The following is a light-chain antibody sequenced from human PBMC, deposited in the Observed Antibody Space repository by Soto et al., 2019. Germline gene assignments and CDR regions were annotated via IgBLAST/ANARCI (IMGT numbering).Light chain of an antibody. CDR1: ESISNN. Sequence: EIVMTQSPATLSVSPGARAPLSCRAGESISNNLAWYQQKPGQAPRPLIYGAATRAAGIPARFSGRGSGTEFTLTISSLQSEDFGVYYCQQYNNWPGTFGQGTKVDIK. J-gene: IGKJ1*01. CDR2: GAA. V-gene: IGKV3-15*01. CDR3: QQYNNWPGT.